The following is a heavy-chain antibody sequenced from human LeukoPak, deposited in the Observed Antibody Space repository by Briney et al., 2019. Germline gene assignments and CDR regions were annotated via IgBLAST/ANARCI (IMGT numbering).Heavy chain of an antibody. D-gene: IGHD4-23*01. CDR3: ARAPTTVVTSKYYFDY. V-gene: IGHV4-34*01. CDR1: GGSFSGYY. J-gene: IGHJ4*02. CDR2: INHSGST. Sequence: PSETLSLTCAVYGGSFSGYYWSWIRQPPGKGLEWIGEINHSGSTNYNPSLKSRVTISVDTSKSQFSLKLSSVTAADTAVYYCARAPTTVVTSKYYFDYWGQGTLVTVSS.